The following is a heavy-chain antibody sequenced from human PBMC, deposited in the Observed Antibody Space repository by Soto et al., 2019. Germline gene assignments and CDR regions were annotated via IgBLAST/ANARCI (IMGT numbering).Heavy chain of an antibody. D-gene: IGHD3-10*01. V-gene: IGHV3-23*01. CDR2: ISGSGGST. Sequence: GGSLRLSCAASGFTFSSYAMSWVRRAPGKGLEWVSAISGSGGSTYYADSVKGRFTISRDNSKNTLYLQMNSLRAEDTAVYYCAKSNHYYGSAHDYWGQGTLVTVSS. CDR3: AKSNHYYGSAHDY. CDR1: GFTFSSYA. J-gene: IGHJ4*02.